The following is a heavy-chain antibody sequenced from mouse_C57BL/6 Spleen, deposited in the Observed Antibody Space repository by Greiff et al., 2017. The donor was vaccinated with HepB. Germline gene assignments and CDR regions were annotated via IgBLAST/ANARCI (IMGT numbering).Heavy chain of an antibody. CDR1: GFTFSSYA. CDR2: ISDGGSYT. J-gene: IGHJ1*03. Sequence: EVMLVESGGGLVKPGGSLKLSCAASGFTFSSYAMSWVRQTPEKRLEWVATISDGGSYTYYPDNVKGRFTISRDNAKNNLYLQMSHLKSEDTAMYYCARGYYGSRKYFDVWGTGTTVTVSS. V-gene: IGHV5-4*03. D-gene: IGHD1-1*01. CDR3: ARGYYGSRKYFDV.